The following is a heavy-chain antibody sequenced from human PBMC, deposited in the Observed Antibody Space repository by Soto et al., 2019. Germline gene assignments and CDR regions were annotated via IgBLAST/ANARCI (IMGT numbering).Heavy chain of an antibody. Sequence: PGGSLRLSCVASGFTFENYAMSWVRQAPGKGLEWVSAISGSGGTTYCSDSVKGRFTTSRDNSKNTVYLQMNDLRVEDAAEYFCAKDSWAIFGVPAGEYYAMDVWGQGTTVTVSS. V-gene: IGHV3-23*01. CDR3: AKDSWAIFGVPAGEYYAMDV. CDR2: ISGSGGTT. J-gene: IGHJ6*02. CDR1: GFTFENYA. D-gene: IGHD3-3*01.